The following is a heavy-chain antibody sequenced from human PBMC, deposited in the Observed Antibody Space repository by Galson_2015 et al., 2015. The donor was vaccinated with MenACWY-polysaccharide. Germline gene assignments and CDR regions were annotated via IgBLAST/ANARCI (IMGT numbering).Heavy chain of an antibody. V-gene: IGHV5-51*03. Sequence: QSGASVKKPGESLKISCKGSGYSFTSYWIGWVRQMPGKGLEWMGIIYPWDSDNRYRPSFQGQVTILADKSICTACPQWSSLKASATAMYYCATLSIAARGSTSLDYYGMDVWGQGTPVTVSS. CDR3: ATLSIAARGSTSLDYYGMDV. CDR2: IYPWDSDN. D-gene: IGHD6-6*01. J-gene: IGHJ6*02. CDR1: GYSFTSYW.